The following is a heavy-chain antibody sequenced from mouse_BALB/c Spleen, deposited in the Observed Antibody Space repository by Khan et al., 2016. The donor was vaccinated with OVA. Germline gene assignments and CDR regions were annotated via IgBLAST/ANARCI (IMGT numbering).Heavy chain of an antibody. V-gene: IGHV3-2*02. D-gene: IGHD1-2*01. CDR2: ISYGGST. J-gene: IGHJ2*01. Sequence: EVQLQESGPGLVKPSQSLSLTCTVTGYSITSGYGWNWIRQFPGNKLEWMCYISYGGSTNYNPSLKSRISITRDTSKNQFFLQLNSVTTEDTATYYCARTARIKYWGQGTTLTVSS. CDR1: GYSITSGYG. CDR3: ARTARIKY.